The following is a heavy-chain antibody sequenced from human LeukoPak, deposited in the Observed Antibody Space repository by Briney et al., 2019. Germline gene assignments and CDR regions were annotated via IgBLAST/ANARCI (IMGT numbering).Heavy chain of an antibody. V-gene: IGHV3-7*01. CDR3: ARDFRYCSGGSLYAKHTRTTDY. CDR2: IKQDGSEK. D-gene: IGHD2-15*01. Sequence: GSLRLSCAASGFTFSSYWMSWVRQAPGKGLAWVANIKQDGSEKYYVDSVKGRFTISIDNAKNSLYLQMNSLRAADTAVYYCARDFRYCSGGSLYAKHTRTTDYWGQGALVTASS. CDR1: GFTFSSYW. J-gene: IGHJ4*02.